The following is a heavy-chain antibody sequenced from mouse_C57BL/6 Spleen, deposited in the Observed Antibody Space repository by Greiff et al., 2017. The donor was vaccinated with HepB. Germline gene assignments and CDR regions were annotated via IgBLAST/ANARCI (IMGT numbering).Heavy chain of an antibody. D-gene: IGHD1-1*01. CDR3: ARDVDYYGSSYYYYAMDY. J-gene: IGHJ4*01. Sequence: EVQLVESGGGLVKPGGSLKLSCAASGFTFSSYAMSWVRQTPEKRLEWVATISDGGSYTYYPDNVKGRFTISRDNAKNNLYLQMSHLKSEDTAMYYCARDVDYYGSSYYYYAMDYWGQGTSVTVSS. CDR1: GFTFSSYA. CDR2: ISDGGSYT. V-gene: IGHV5-4*01.